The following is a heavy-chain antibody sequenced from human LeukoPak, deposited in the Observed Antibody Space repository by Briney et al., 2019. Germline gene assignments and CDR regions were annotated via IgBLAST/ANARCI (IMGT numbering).Heavy chain of an antibody. V-gene: IGHV3-9*01. CDR1: GFTFDDYA. Sequence: PGGSLRLSCAAPGFTFDDYAMHLVRQAPGKGLEWVSSISSNSGIIGYADSVKGRFTVSRDNAKNSLYLQMNRLTTEATALYYCTKDSHYGSGSYYHGHMDVWRKGTTLIVSS. J-gene: IGHJ6*03. D-gene: IGHD3-10*01. CDR3: TKDSHYGSGSYYHGHMDV. CDR2: ISSNSGII.